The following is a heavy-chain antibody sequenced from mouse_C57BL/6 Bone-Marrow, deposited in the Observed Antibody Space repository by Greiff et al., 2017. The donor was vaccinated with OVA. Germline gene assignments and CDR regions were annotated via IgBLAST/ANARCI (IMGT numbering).Heavy chain of an antibody. D-gene: IGHD1-1*01. CDR2: IHPNSGST. Sequence: QVQLQQPGAELVKPGASVKLSCKASGYTFTSYWMHWVKQRPGQGLEWIGMIHPNSGSTNYNEKFKSKATLTVDKSSSTAYMQLSSLTSEDSAVYYCARWIITTSYAMDYWGQGTSVTVSS. CDR3: ARWIITTSYAMDY. V-gene: IGHV1-64*01. CDR1: GYTFTSYW. J-gene: IGHJ4*01.